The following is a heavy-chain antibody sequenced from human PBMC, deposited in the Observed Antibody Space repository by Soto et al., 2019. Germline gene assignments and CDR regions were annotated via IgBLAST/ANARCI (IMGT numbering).Heavy chain of an antibody. Sequence: PSETLSLTCTFSGGSISSSSYYCGWIRHPPGKGLEWIGSIYYSGSTYYNPSLKSRVTISVDTSKNQFSLKLSSVTAADTAVYYCARDIVVVPADSTGWFDPWGQGTLVTVSS. CDR1: GGSISSSSYY. CDR2: IYYSGST. D-gene: IGHD2-2*01. V-gene: IGHV4-39*02. CDR3: ARDIVVVPADSTGWFDP. J-gene: IGHJ5*02.